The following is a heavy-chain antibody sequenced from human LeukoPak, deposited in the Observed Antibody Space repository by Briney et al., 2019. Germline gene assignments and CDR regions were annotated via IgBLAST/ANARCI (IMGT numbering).Heavy chain of an antibody. Sequence: GGSLRLSWAASGFTFSNYGMHWVRQAPGKGLEWVTFIRFDGSDKYYADSVKGRFTIFRDNSKKTLYLHMNSLRAEDTAVYYCAKDLGSSGWYNYFDYWGQGTLVTVSS. V-gene: IGHV3-30*02. D-gene: IGHD6-19*01. J-gene: IGHJ4*02. CDR3: AKDLGSSGWYNYFDY. CDR1: GFTFSNYG. CDR2: IRFDGSDK.